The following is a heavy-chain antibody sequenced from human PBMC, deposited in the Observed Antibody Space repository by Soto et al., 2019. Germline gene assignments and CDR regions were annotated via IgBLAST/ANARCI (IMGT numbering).Heavy chain of an antibody. CDR1: GYSFTTNW. Sequence: GESLKISCKGSGYSFTTNWIGWVRQMPGKGLEWMGIIYPGDSDTRYSPSSQGRVTISADKSITTAYLHWSNLQASDTATYYCARHFSPDSPEYYYYCMDVWGQGTTVTVSS. V-gene: IGHV5-51*01. J-gene: IGHJ6*02. D-gene: IGHD3-3*01. CDR2: IYPGDSDT. CDR3: ARHFSPDSPEYYYYCMDV.